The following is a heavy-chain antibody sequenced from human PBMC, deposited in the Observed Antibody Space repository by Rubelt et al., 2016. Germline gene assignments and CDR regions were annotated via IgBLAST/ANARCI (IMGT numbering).Heavy chain of an antibody. D-gene: IGHD6-13*01. Sequence: SGSTNYNPSLKSRVTISVDKSKNQFSLKLSSVTAADTAVYYCARGFTAAAVDYWGQGTLVTVSS. CDR2: SGST. J-gene: IGHJ4*02. V-gene: IGHV4-4*02. CDR3: ARGFTAAAVDY.